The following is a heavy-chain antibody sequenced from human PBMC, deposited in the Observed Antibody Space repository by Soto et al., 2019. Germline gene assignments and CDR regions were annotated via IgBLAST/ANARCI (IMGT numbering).Heavy chain of an antibody. Sequence: RLSWTAAGVNFRSYGRHWVRKAPGKGLEWVAVISYDGSNKYYADSVKGRFTISRDNSKNTLYLQMNSLRAEDTAVYYCAKPRFRYSSSGIIDIWGKRTLVPGS. CDR1: GVNFRSYG. D-gene: IGHD6-6*01. CDR3: AKPRFRYSSSGIIDI. V-gene: IGHV3-30*18. CDR2: ISYDGSNK. J-gene: IGHJ1*01.